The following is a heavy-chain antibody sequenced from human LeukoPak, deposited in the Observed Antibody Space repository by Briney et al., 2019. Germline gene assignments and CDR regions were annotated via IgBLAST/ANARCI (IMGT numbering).Heavy chain of an antibody. CDR2: ISSSSSFI. V-gene: IGHV3-21*01. J-gene: IGHJ4*02. CDR1: GFTFNTYS. Sequence: GGSLRLSCAASGFTFNTYSMIWVRQAPGKGLKWVSFISSSSSFIYYADSVKGRFTISRDNAKNSLYLLMNSLRAEDTAVYYCARDPGYTSSWHYWGQGTLVIVSS. D-gene: IGHD6-13*01. CDR3: ARDPGYTSSWHY.